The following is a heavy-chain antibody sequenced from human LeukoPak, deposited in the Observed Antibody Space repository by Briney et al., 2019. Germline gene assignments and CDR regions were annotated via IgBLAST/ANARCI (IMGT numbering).Heavy chain of an antibody. CDR2: IYHSGST. J-gene: IGHJ2*01. D-gene: IGHD1-26*01. V-gene: IGHV4-30-2*01. CDR3: ARGRRVVGAKVRKSYWYFDL. CDR1: GGSISSGGYY. Sequence: PSQTLSLTCTVSGGSISSGGYYWSWIRQPPGKGLEWIGYIYHSGSTYYNPSLKSRVTISVDTSKNQFSLQLNSVTPEDTAVYYCARGRRVVGAKVRKSYWYFDLWGRGTLVTVSS.